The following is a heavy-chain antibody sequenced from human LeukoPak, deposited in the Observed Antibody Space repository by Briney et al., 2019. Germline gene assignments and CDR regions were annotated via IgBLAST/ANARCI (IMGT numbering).Heavy chain of an antibody. D-gene: IGHD5-18*01. CDR3: ARDMSAMAVFDY. Sequence: PSETLSLTCTVSGGSISNYYWSWIRQPAGKGLEWIGLIYARGNTNYNPSLKSRVTMSIDTSKNQFSLKLSSVTAADTAVYYCARDMSAMAVFDYWGQGTLVTVSS. J-gene: IGHJ4*02. CDR2: IYARGNT. V-gene: IGHV4-4*07. CDR1: GGSISNYY.